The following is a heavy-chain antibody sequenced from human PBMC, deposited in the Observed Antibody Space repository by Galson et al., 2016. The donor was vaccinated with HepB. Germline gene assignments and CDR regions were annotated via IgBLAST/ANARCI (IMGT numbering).Heavy chain of an antibody. D-gene: IGHD3-10*01. CDR2: ISSSISTI. J-gene: IGHJ4*02. Sequence: SLRLSCAASGFTFSSYSMNWVRQAPGKGLEWVAYISSSISTIHHAESVKGRFSISRDNAKNSLYLQMNSLRAEDTAVYYCVRVSPLYPRGSWDDYWGQGILVSVSS. CDR1: GFTFSSYS. V-gene: IGHV3-48*04. CDR3: VRVSPLYPRGSWDDY.